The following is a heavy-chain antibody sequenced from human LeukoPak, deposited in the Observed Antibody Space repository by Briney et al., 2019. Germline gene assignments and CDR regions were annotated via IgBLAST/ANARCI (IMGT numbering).Heavy chain of an antibody. CDR3: ARGRYSGYENDY. V-gene: IGHV3-74*01. J-gene: IGHJ4*02. CDR1: GFTFSSYW. D-gene: IGHD5-12*01. CDR2: INSDGSST. Sequence: GGSLRLSCAASGFTFSSYWMHWVRQAPGKGLVWVSRINSDGSSTSYAGSVKGRFTISRDNAKNTLYLQMNSLRAEDTAVYYCARGRYSGYENDYWGQGTLVTVSS.